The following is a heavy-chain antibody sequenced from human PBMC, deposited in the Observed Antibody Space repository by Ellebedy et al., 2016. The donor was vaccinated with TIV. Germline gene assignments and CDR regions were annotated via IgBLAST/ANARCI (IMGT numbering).Heavy chain of an antibody. J-gene: IGHJ4*02. Sequence: ASVKVSCKASGYTFTGYYMHWVRQAPGQGLEWMGWINPNSGGTNYAQKFQGRVTMTRDTSISTAYMELNRLRSDDTAVYYSARVSGYFIVIPDDYWGQGTLVTVSS. CDR3: ARVSGYFIVIPDDY. CDR2: INPNSGGT. D-gene: IGHD2-2*01. V-gene: IGHV1-2*02. CDR1: GYTFTGYY.